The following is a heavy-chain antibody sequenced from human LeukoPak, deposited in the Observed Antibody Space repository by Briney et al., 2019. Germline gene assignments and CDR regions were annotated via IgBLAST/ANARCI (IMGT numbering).Heavy chain of an antibody. J-gene: IGHJ3*02. D-gene: IGHD3-3*01. CDR1: GFTFSSYS. Sequence: GGSLRLSCAASGFTFSSYSMNWVRQAPGEGLEWVSSISSSSSYIYYADSVKGRFTISRDNAKNSLYLQMNSLRAEDTAVYYCARGSDQYDFWSGYPDVYDAFDIWGQGTMVTVSS. CDR3: ARGSDQYDFWSGYPDVYDAFDI. CDR2: ISSSSSYI. V-gene: IGHV3-21*01.